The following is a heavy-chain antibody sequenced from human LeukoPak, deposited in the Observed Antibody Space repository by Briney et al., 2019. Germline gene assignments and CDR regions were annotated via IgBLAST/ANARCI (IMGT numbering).Heavy chain of an antibody. CDR3: AKDSGAGELSLYFDY. CDR2: ISGSGGST. J-gene: IGHJ4*02. CDR1: GFTFSSYW. V-gene: IGHV3-23*01. Sequence: GGSLRLSCAASGFTFSSYWMSWVRQAPGKGLEWVSAISGSGGSTYYADSVKGRFTISRDNSKKTLYLQMNSLRAEDTAVYYCAKDSGAGELSLYFDYWGQGTLVTVSS. D-gene: IGHD3-16*02.